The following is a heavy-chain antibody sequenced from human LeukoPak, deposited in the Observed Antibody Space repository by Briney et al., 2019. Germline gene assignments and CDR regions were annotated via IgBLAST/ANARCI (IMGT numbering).Heavy chain of an antibody. CDR2: IWYDGSNK. J-gene: IGHJ4*02. CDR3: ARDISGYYYFDY. CDR1: GFTFSNYG. V-gene: IGHV3-33*01. Sequence: AGSLRLSCAASGFTFSNYGMHWVRQAPGKGLEWVAVIWYDGSNKYYADSVKGRFIISRDNSKNTLYLRMNSLRAEDTAVYYCARDISGYYYFDYWGQGTLVTVSS. D-gene: IGHD3-22*01.